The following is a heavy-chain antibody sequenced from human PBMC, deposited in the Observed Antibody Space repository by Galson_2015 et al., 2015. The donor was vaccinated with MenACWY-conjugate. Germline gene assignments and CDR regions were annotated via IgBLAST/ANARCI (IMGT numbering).Heavy chain of an antibody. D-gene: IGHD1-1*01. CDR1: GFAFSCYA. Sequence: SLRLSCAASGFAFSCYAMSWVRQARGKGLEWVSAISGSGGRTYYADSVKGRFTISRDNSKNTLYLQMNSLRAEDTAVYLCANSPVEPGSWKIDWFDPWGQGTLVTVSS. V-gene: IGHV3-23*01. CDR2: ISGSGGRT. J-gene: IGHJ5*02. CDR3: ANSPVEPGSWKIDWFDP.